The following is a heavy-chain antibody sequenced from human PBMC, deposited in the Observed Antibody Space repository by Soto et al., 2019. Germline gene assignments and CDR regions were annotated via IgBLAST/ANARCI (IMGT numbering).Heavy chain of an antibody. D-gene: IGHD1-1*01. CDR2: MSSTGNT. Sequence: QVQLQESGPGLVKPAQTLSLTCTVSGGSISSGDYWWSWICQPPGKGLEWIGYMSSTGNTYYKPSLKSRVTISVDTSKIQLSLKVNSVTAADTAVYYCARDRPGTGRNAFDIWGQGTMVTVSS. CDR1: GGSISSGDYW. J-gene: IGHJ3*02. CDR3: ARDRPGTGRNAFDI. V-gene: IGHV4-30-4*08.